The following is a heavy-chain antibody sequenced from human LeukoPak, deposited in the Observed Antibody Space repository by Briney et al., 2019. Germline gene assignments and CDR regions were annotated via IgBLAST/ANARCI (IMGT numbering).Heavy chain of an antibody. V-gene: IGHV1-2*02. J-gene: IGHJ5*02. CDR2: INPDSGGT. Sequence: GASVKVSCKASGYTFSDYYMHWVRQAPGQGLEWMGWINPDSGGTKYAQKFQDRVTMTSDTSISTAFMELSNLRPDDTAIYFCARSVTYNWFDPWGQGTRVTVSS. CDR3: ARSVTYNWFDP. D-gene: IGHD2-21*02. CDR1: GYTFSDYY.